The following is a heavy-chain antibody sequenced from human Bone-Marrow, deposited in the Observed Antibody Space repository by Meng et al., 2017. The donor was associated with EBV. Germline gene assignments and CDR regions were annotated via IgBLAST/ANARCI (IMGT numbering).Heavy chain of an antibody. CDR2: INPNSGGT. J-gene: IGHJ5*02. Sequence: QVQLVQSGAEVKKPGAPVKVSCKASGYTFTGYYMHWVRQAPGQGLEWMGRINPNSGGTNYAQKFQGRVTMTRDTSISTAYMELSRLRSDDTAVYYCARDSGWGPNWFDPRGQGTLVTVS. CDR1: GYTFTGYY. D-gene: IGHD6-19*01. V-gene: IGHV1-2*06. CDR3: ARDSGWGPNWFDP.